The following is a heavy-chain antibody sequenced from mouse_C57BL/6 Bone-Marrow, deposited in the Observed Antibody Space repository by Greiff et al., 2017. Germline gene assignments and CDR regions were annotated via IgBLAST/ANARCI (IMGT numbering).Heavy chain of an antibody. CDR3: TRRLPAWFAY. CDR2: IDPETGGT. CDR1: GYTFTDYE. D-gene: IGHD3-2*02. V-gene: IGHV1-15*01. J-gene: IGHJ3*01. Sequence: VKLQESGAELVRPGASVTLSCKASGYTFTDYEMHWVKQTPVHGLEWIGAIDPETGGTAYNQKFKGKAILTADKSSSTAYMELRSLTSEDSAVYYCTRRLPAWFAYWGQGTLVTVSA.